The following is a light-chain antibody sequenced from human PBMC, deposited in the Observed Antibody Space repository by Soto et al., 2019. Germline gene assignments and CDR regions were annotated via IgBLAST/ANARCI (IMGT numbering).Light chain of an antibody. V-gene: IGKV3-20*01. Sequence: EIVLTQSPGTLSLSPGERATLSCRASQSVSSNFLTWYQHKPGQAPRLLIYGASSRATGIPDRFSGRGSGTDFTLTISRLEPEDFAVYYFQQYGSSPPITFGQGTRLEIK. CDR1: QSVSSNF. CDR2: GAS. CDR3: QQYGSSPPIT. J-gene: IGKJ5*01.